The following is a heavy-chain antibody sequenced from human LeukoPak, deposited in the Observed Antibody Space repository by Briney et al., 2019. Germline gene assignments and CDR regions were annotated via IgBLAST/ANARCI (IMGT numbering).Heavy chain of an antibody. V-gene: IGHV1-2*02. CDR1: GYTFTDYY. J-gene: IGHJ4*02. Sequence: ASVKVSCKASGYTFTDYYIHWGRQAPGQGLEWMGWINAKSGDTEYAQKFQARVTMTRDTSITTTYMEVSRLSSDDTAVYYCARQNTGQLDYWGQGTLVTVSS. CDR2: INAKSGDT. D-gene: IGHD2-8*02. CDR3: ARQNTGQLDY.